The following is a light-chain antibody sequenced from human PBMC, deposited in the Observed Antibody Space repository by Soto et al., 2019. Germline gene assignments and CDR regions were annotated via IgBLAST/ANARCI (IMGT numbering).Light chain of an antibody. CDR2: GAS. J-gene: IGKJ2*01. CDR1: QSVSSSY. Sequence: EIVLTPSPGTLSLSPGERATLSCRASQSVSSSYLAWYQQKPGQAPRLLIYGASSRATGIPDRFSGSRSGTDFTLTISRLEPEDFAVYYCQQYGSSPPYTFGQGTKLEIK. V-gene: IGKV3-20*01. CDR3: QQYGSSPPYT.